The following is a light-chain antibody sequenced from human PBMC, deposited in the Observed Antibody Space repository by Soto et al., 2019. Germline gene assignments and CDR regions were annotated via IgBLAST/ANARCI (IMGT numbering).Light chain of an antibody. Sequence: IQMTQTQSSLSASVGARVTIAYRASQSIGGYLNWYQPKPGKASRCLICCAFSLQRGVPSMLSGSESGTEYTLTISCLQPEDFGTYSSQRSCRTPTLGRVTR. CDR1: QSIGGY. CDR2: CAF. CDR3: QRSCRTPT. V-gene: IGKV1-39*01. J-gene: IGKJ5*01.